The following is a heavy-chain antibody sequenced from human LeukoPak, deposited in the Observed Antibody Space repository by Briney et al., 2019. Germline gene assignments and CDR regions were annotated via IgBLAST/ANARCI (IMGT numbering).Heavy chain of an antibody. J-gene: IGHJ6*03. CDR1: GGSFSGYY. V-gene: IGHV4-59*01. CDR3: SGSYLYYYYYMHV. Sequence: PSETLSLTCAVYGGSFSGYYWSWIRQPPGKGLEWIGYIYYSGSTNYNPSLKSRVTISVDTSKNQFSLKLSSVTAADTAVYYCSGSYLYYYYYMHVWGKGTTVTISS. D-gene: IGHD1-26*01. CDR2: IYYSGST.